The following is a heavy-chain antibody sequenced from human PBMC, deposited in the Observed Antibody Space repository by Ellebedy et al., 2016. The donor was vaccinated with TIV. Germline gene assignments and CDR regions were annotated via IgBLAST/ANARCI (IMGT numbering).Heavy chain of an antibody. Sequence: GGSLRLSCAASGFTFSSYVMHWVRQAPGKGLEWVAVIWYDGSKKFYADSVSADSVKGRFTISRDNSNNTLYLQMNSLSAEDTGVYYCARDRGSGWYYFDDWGQGTLVTVSS. CDR2: IWYDGSKK. CDR3: ARDRGSGWYYFDD. CDR1: GFTFSSYV. J-gene: IGHJ4*02. V-gene: IGHV3-33*01. D-gene: IGHD6-19*01.